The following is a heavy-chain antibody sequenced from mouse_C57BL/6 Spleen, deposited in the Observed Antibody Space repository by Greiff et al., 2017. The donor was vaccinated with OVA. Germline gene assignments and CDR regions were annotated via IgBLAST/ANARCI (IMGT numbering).Heavy chain of an antibody. V-gene: IGHV5-6*01. D-gene: IGHD2-4*01. J-gene: IGHJ2*01. CDR2: ISSGGSYT. Sequence: EVQGVESGGDLVKSGGSLKLSCAASGFTFSSYGMSWVRQTPDKRLEWVATISSGGSYTYYPDSVKGRFTISRDNAKNTLYLQMSSLKSEDTAMYYCARLGDYDAFDYWGQGTTLTVSS. CDR3: ARLGDYDAFDY. CDR1: GFTFSSYG.